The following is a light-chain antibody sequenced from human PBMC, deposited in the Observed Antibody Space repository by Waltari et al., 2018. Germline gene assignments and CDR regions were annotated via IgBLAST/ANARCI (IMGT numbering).Light chain of an antibody. CDR3: QKYNSAPRT. J-gene: IGKJ1*01. CDR1: QGISNY. V-gene: IGKV1-27*01. Sequence: DIQMTQSPSSLSASVGARVTITCRASQGISNYVAWYQQKPGKVPKLLINAASTLQSGVPSRFSGSGSGTDFTLTISSLQPEDVATYYCQKYNSAPRTFGQGTKVEIK. CDR2: AAS.